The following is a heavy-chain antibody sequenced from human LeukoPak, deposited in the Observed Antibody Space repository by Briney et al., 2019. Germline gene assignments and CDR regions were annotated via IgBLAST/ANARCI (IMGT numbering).Heavy chain of an antibody. V-gene: IGHV1-46*01. CDR2: INPSGGST. CDR3: ARDADGQQAAGTNFDY. J-gene: IGHJ4*02. D-gene: IGHD6-13*01. CDR1: GYTFTSYY. Sequence: GSVKVSCKASGYTFTSYYMHWVRQAPGQGLEWMGIINPSGGSTSYAQKFQGRVTMTRDTSTSTVYMELSSLRSEDTAVYYCARDADGQQAAGTNFDYWGQGTLVTVSS.